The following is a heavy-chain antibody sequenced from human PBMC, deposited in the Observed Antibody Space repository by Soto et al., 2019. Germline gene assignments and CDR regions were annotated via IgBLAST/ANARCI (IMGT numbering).Heavy chain of an antibody. J-gene: IGHJ4*02. Sequence: SETLSLTCSVSGDSISRGVYYWTWIRHRPGKALEWIGYIYHSGTTYYNPSLKSRLHMSVDTSENQFSLKLSSVTAADTAVYFCARAANMRGGPSDYWGQGTMVTVYS. CDR1: GDSISRGVYY. CDR2: IYHSGTT. V-gene: IGHV4-31*03. D-gene: IGHD6-25*01. CDR3: ARAANMRGGPSDY.